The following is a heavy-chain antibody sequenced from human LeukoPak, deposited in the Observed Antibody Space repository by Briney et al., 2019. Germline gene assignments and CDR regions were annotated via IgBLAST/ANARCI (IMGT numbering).Heavy chain of an antibody. CDR1: GFTLSSYG. D-gene: IGHD4-17*01. J-gene: IGHJ4*02. Sequence: GGSLRLSCAASGFTLSSYGMHWVRQAPGKGLEWVAFIRYDGSNKYYADSVKGRFTISRDNSKNTLYLQMNSLRAEDTAVYYCAKDDYGDYPRGFDYWGQGTLVTVSS. V-gene: IGHV3-30*02. CDR2: IRYDGSNK. CDR3: AKDDYGDYPRGFDY.